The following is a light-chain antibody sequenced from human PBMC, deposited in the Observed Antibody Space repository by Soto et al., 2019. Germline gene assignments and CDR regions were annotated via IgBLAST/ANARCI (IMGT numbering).Light chain of an antibody. J-gene: IGLJ2*01. CDR3: SSFAGNNNVI. CDR2: GVD. CDR1: SSDIGAHDY. Sequence: QSVLTQPPSASGSPGQAVTISCTGTSSDIGAHDYVSWYQQHPGKAPKVVVYGVDSRPSGVPARFSGSKSGNTVSLTVSGPQAEDEADYSCSSFAGNNNVIFGGGTQLTVL. V-gene: IGLV2-8*01.